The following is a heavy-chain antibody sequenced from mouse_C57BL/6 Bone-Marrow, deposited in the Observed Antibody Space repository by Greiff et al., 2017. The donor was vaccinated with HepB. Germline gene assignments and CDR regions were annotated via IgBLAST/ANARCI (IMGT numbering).Heavy chain of an antibody. D-gene: IGHD3-2*02. CDR2: INPNNGGT. Sequence: EVQLQQSGPELVKPGASVKISCKASGYTFTDYYMNWVKQSHGKSLEWIGDINPNNGGTSYNQKFKGKATLTVDKSSSTAYMELRSLTSEDSAVYYCARPPAQFPYYYAMDYWGQGTSVTVSS. CDR3: ARPPAQFPYYYAMDY. CDR1: GYTFTDYY. J-gene: IGHJ4*01. V-gene: IGHV1-26*01.